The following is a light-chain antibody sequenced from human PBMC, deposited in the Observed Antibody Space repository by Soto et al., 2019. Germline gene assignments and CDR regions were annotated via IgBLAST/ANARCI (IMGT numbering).Light chain of an antibody. CDR1: QSVGRT. CDR3: QQYHNWWT. CDR2: GAS. Sequence: ERGMPKSPATLSVSPGERATLSCRASQSVGRTLAWYQQKPGQSPRLLVYGASTRANGTPARFSGSGSGTEFTLTISSLQSEDFAVYYCQQYHNWWTFGQGTKVDIK. V-gene: IGKV3-15*01. J-gene: IGKJ1*01.